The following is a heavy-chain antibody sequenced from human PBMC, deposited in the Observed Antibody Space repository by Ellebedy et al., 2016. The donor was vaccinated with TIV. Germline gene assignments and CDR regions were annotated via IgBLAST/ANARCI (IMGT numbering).Heavy chain of an antibody. CDR1: GFPFRNYA. Sequence: GESLKISCAASGFPFRNYAMNWVRQAPGKGLEWISVIYADGRTHYADSVKGRFTITRDNSKNTLYLQMDRLRAEDTAMYFCARDTHSYVRFDYWGQGSQVTVST. CDR3: ARDTHSYVRFDY. CDR2: IYADGRT. D-gene: IGHD3-16*01. J-gene: IGHJ4*02. V-gene: IGHV3-23*03.